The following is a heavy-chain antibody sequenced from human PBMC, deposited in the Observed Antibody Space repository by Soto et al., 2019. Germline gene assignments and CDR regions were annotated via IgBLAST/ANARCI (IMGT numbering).Heavy chain of an antibody. CDR2: VFYTGFT. Sequence: SETLSLTXAVSGASISGSYYYWAWLRQSPGKGPEWIGSVFYTGFTSYNPSLESRVSVSVDTSKSQFSLKLSAVTAADTAVYYCATSQKGYNWNYFDHWGQGALVTVSS. V-gene: IGHV4-39*01. CDR3: ATSQKGYNWNYFDH. D-gene: IGHD1-20*01. J-gene: IGHJ4*02. CDR1: GASISGSYYY.